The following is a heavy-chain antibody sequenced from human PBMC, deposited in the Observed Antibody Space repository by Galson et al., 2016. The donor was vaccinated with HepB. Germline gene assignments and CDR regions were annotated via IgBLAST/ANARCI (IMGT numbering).Heavy chain of an antibody. Sequence: SVKVSCKASGYTFTSYHMHWVRQAPGQGLEWMGIINPSGGSTSYAQKFQGRVTMTRDTSTSTVYMELSSLRSEDTAIYYCARGRLAFFDWGGGWFDPWGQGTLVTVSS. CDR3: ARGRLAFFDWGGGWFDP. J-gene: IGHJ5*02. CDR2: INPSGGST. D-gene: IGHD3-9*01. V-gene: IGHV1-46*01. CDR1: GYTFTSYH.